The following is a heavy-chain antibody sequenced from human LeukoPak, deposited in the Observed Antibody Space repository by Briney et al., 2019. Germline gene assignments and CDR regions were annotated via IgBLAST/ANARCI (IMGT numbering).Heavy chain of an antibody. Sequence: GGSLRLSCADSGFTFSGYWMNWVRQAPGKGLEWVANINQNGGEKYYVDSVKGRFTISRDNGKNSLYLQMNSLRAEDTAVYYCARDARGFGSYNWFDPWGQGTLVTVSS. CDR1: GFTFSGYW. D-gene: IGHD3-16*01. V-gene: IGHV3-7*01. J-gene: IGHJ5*02. CDR3: ARDARGFGSYNWFDP. CDR2: INQNGGEK.